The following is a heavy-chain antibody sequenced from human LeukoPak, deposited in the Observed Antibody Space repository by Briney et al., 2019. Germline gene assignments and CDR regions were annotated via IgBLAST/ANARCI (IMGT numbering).Heavy chain of an antibody. CDR2: IYYSGST. J-gene: IGHJ4*01. Sequence: SETLSLTCTVSGDSISNYYWSWIRQPPGKGLEWIGYIYYSGSTNYNPSLKSRVTISVDTSKNQFSLKLSSRTAADTAVYYCAREVVAAPGTVDYWGQGTLVTVSS. CDR3: AREVVAAPGTVDY. D-gene: IGHD6-13*01. V-gene: IGHV4-59*01. CDR1: GDSISNYY.